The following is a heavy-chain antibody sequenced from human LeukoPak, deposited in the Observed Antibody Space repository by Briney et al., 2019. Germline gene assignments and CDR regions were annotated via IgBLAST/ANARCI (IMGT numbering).Heavy chain of an antibody. J-gene: IGHJ4*02. V-gene: IGHV3-30*18. CDR3: AKDRDYVWGSYRYTLDY. CDR1: GFTFSSYG. D-gene: IGHD3-16*02. Sequence: GGSLRLSCAASGFTFSSYGMHWVRQAPGKGLEWVAVISYDGSNKYYADSVKGRFTISRDNSKNTLYLQMNSLRAEDTAVYYCAKDRDYVWGSYRYTLDYWGQGTLVTVSS. CDR2: ISYDGSNK.